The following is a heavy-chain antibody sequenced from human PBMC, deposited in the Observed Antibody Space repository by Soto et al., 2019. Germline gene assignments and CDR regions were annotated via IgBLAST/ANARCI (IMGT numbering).Heavy chain of an antibody. Sequence: SETLSLTCTVSGGSVSSGSYYWSWIRQPPGKGLEWIGYIYYSGSTNYNTSLKSRVTISVDTSKNQFSLKLSSVTAADTALYYCARDRGDGYKIYYYYGMDVWGQGTTVTVSS. V-gene: IGHV4-61*01. J-gene: IGHJ6*02. CDR3: ARDRGDGYKIYYYYGMDV. CDR1: GGSVSSGSYY. CDR2: IYYSGST. D-gene: IGHD5-12*01.